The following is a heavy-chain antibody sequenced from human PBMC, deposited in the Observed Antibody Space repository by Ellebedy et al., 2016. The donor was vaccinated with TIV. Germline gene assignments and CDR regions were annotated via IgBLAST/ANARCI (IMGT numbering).Heavy chain of an antibody. Sequence: GESLKISCAASGFTFSSYAMSWVRQAPGKGLEWVSAISGSGGRTYYADSVKGRFTISRDNSKNKLYLQMNSLRAEDTAVYYCAKFRRSSGDFDIWGQGTMVTVSS. V-gene: IGHV3-23*01. D-gene: IGHD6-19*01. CDR3: AKFRRSSGDFDI. CDR2: ISGSGGRT. J-gene: IGHJ3*02. CDR1: GFTFSSYA.